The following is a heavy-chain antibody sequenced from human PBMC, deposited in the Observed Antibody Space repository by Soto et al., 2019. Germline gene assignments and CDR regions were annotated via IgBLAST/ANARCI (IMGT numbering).Heavy chain of an antibody. J-gene: IGHJ6*02. D-gene: IGHD3-9*01. CDR1: GGTFSGYY. V-gene: IGHV4-34*01. Sequence: SETLYLTSAVYGGTFSGYYWSWIRQPPGKGLEWIGEINHSGSTNYNPSLKSRVTISVDTSKNQFSLKLSSVTAADTAVYYWGRADKGMAFGGQGTTDTVS. CDR2: INHSGST. CDR3: GRADKGMAF.